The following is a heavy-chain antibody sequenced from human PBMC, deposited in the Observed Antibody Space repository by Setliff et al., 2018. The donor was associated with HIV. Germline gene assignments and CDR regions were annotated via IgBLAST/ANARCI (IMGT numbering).Heavy chain of an antibody. V-gene: IGHV4-38-2*01. CDR1: GYSISSGYY. CDR2: IYHSGGT. Sequence: PSETLSLTCVVSGYSISSGYYWGWIRQPPGKGLEWIGSIYHSGGTKYNPSLKSRVIISVDTSKNQFSLKLSSVTAADTAVYYCARGVVIQLWSFDYWGQGSLVTVSS. D-gene: IGHD5-18*01. J-gene: IGHJ4*02. CDR3: ARGVVIQLWSFDY.